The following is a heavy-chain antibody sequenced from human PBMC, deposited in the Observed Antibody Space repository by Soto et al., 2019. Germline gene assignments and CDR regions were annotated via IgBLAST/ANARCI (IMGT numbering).Heavy chain of an antibody. CDR3: ARDLRSSSGWYEGTFDY. V-gene: IGHV3-30-3*01. J-gene: IGHJ4*02. Sequence: GGSLRLSCAASGFTFSSYAMHWVRQAPGKGLEWVAVISYDGSNKYYADSVKGRFTISRDNSKNTLYLQMNSLRAEDTAVYYCARDLRSSSGWYEGTFDYWGQGTPVTVSS. D-gene: IGHD6-19*01. CDR2: ISYDGSNK. CDR1: GFTFSSYA.